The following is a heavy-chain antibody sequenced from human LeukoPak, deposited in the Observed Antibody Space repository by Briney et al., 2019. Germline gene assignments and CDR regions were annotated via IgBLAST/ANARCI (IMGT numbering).Heavy chain of an antibody. CDR1: GDSISSSSYY. Sequence: SETLSLICTVSGDSISSSSYYWGWIRQPPGKGLEWIGSIYYSGHTYYNPSLKSRVTISVETSKNQLSLKLISVTAADTAVYYCVRHASGSYNNFQYWGQGTLVTVSS. CDR3: VRHASGSYNNFQY. V-gene: IGHV4-39*01. CDR2: IYYSGHT. J-gene: IGHJ1*01. D-gene: IGHD1-26*01.